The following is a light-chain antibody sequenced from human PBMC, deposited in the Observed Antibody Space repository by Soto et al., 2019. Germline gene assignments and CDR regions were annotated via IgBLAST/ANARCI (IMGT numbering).Light chain of an antibody. J-gene: IGKJ5*01. CDR1: QDISDV. CDR2: DAS. Sequence: DIQMTQSPSALSASVGDRVTITCQASQDISDVLNWYQQQPGKAPKVLIYDASKLQTGVPSGFSGRGSGKDFTFTIGSLQPDDSGTYYCQQFYDLPITFGQGTRLEIK. V-gene: IGKV1-33*01. CDR3: QQFYDLPIT.